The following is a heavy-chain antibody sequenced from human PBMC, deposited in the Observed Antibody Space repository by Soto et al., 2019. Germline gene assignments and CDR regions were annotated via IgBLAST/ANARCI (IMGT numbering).Heavy chain of an antibody. CDR2: INPNGGST. CDR3: ARGLTSGDY. Sequence: QVQLVQSGAEVKNPGASVKVSCKASGYTFTSFYIHWVRQAPGQGLEWMSIINPNGGSTNYAQNLQGRVTLTRDTSTNTVYMELSSLRSEDTAVYYCARGLTSGDYWGQGILVTVSS. CDR1: GYTFTSFY. J-gene: IGHJ4*02. V-gene: IGHV1-46*01.